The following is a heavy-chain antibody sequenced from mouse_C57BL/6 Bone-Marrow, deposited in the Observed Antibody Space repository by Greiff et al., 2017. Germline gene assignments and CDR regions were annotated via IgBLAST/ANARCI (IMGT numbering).Heavy chain of an antibody. V-gene: IGHV1-4*01. CDR2: INPSSGYT. J-gene: IGHJ2*01. CDR3: ARSLLRPQYYFDY. Sequence: QVQLQQSGAELARPGASVKMSCKASGYTFTSYTMHWVKQRPGQGLEWIGYINPSSGYTKYNQKFKDKATLTADKSSSTAYMQLSSLTSEDSAVXYCARSLLRPQYYFDYWGQGTTLTVSS. CDR1: GYTFTSYT. D-gene: IGHD1-2*01.